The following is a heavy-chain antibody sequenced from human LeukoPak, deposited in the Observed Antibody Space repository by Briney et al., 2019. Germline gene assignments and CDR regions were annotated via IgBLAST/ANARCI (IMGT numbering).Heavy chain of an antibody. Sequence: GGSLRLSCAASGFTFSSYWMNWARQAPGKGLEWVASINHNGNVNYYVDSVKGRFTISRDNSKNSLYLQMNSLRAEDTAVYYCARDDRSSGWYGYWGQGTLVTVSS. CDR3: ARDDRSSGWYGY. D-gene: IGHD6-19*01. J-gene: IGHJ4*02. CDR1: GFTFSSYW. CDR2: INHNGNVN. V-gene: IGHV3-7*03.